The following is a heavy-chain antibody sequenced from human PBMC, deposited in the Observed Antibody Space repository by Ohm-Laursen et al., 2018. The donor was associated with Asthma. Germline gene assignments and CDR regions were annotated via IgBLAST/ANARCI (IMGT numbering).Heavy chain of an antibody. CDR2: INGDGGIK. CDR1: GITVSVNY. Sequence: SLRLSCAASGITVSVNYMSWVRQAPGKGLVWVSRINGDGGIKSYAASVKGRFTISRDDAKNTVYLQMNSLRVDDTAVYYCAYEFGGSGDYWGQGTLVTVSS. J-gene: IGHJ4*02. V-gene: IGHV3-74*01. D-gene: IGHD3-10*01. CDR3: AYEFGGSGDY.